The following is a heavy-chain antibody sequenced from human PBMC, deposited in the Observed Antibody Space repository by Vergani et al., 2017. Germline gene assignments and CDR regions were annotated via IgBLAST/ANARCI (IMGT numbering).Heavy chain of an antibody. V-gene: IGHV3-11*05. D-gene: IGHD6-13*01. Sequence: QVQLVESGGGLVKPGGSLRLSCAASGFTFSDYYMSWIRQAPGKGLEWVSYISSSSSYTNYADSVKGRFTISRDNAKNSLYLQMNSLRAEDTAVYYCARVSSNPSYSSSPLDYWGQGTLVTVSS. CDR1: GFTFSDYY. J-gene: IGHJ4*02. CDR3: ARVSSNPSYSSSPLDY. CDR2: ISSSSSYT.